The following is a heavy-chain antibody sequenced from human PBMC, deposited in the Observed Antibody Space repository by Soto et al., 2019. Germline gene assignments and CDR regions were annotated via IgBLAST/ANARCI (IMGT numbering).Heavy chain of an antibody. V-gene: IGHV1-69*13. D-gene: IGHD6-19*01. CDR1: GGTFSSYA. CDR2: IIPIFGTA. CDR3: ARDEGKYSSGWYPASYYYYGMDV. Sequence: SVKVSCKASGGTFSSYAISWVRQAPGQGLEWMGGIIPIFGTANYAQKFQGRVTITADESTSTAYMELSSLRSEDTAVYYCARDEGKYSSGWYPASYYYYGMDVWGQGTTVTVSS. J-gene: IGHJ6*02.